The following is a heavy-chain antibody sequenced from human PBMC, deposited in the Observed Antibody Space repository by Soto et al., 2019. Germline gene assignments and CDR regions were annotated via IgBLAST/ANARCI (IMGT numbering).Heavy chain of an antibody. CDR2: IIPIFGTA. V-gene: IGHV1-69*06. D-gene: IGHD6-6*01. J-gene: IGHJ4*02. Sequence: QVQLVQSGAEVKKPGSSVKVSCKASGGTFSSYAISWVRQAPGQGLEWMGGIIPIFGTANYAQKFQGRVTITAEKSTSTAYRELSSLRSEDTAVYYCAREGRIAARRRYFDFWGQGTLVTVSS. CDR3: AREGRIAARRRYFDF. CDR1: GGTFSSYA.